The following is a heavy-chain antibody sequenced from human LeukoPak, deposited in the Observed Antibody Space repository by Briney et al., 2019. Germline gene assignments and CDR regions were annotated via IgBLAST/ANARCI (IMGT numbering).Heavy chain of an antibody. D-gene: IGHD1-7*01. CDR3: ARDPPEDEWNSLDS. V-gene: IGHV4-59*01. CDR2: IHYSGLT. CDR1: GGSISTYY. Sequence: SETLSLTCTVSGGSISTYYWSWIRLPPGKGLEWIGFIHYSGLTVYSPSLQSRVSMSVDTSRNQFSLDLSSVTAADTALYYCARDPPEDEWNSLDSWGQGILVTVSS. J-gene: IGHJ4*02.